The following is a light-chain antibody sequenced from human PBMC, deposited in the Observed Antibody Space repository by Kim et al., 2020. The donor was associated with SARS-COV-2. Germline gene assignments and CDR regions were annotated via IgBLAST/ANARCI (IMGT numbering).Light chain of an antibody. CDR3: QTRDTGIHV. J-gene: IGLJ3*02. Sequence: QLVLTQSPSASASLGASVKLTCTLSSGYSRNAIAWHQQQPERGPRYLMKLNSDGSHTKGDGIPDRFSGSSSRAERFLTISSRQSEDEADYYCQTRDTGIHVFGGGTQLTVL. CDR2: LNSDGSH. V-gene: IGLV4-69*01. CDR1: SGYSRNA.